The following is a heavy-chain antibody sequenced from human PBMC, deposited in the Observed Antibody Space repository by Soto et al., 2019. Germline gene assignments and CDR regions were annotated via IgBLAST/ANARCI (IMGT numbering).Heavy chain of an antibody. J-gene: IGHJ6*02. Sequence: GGSLRLSCAASGFTFSSYAMHWVRRAPGKGLEWVAVISYDGSNKYYADSVKGRFTISRDNSKNTLYLQMNSLRAEDTAVYYFARDLSLAQGGDYYYGMDVWGQGTTVTVSS. V-gene: IGHV3-30-3*01. CDR2: ISYDGSNK. CDR1: GFTFSSYA. CDR3: ARDLSLAQGGDYYYGMDV. D-gene: IGHD3-9*01.